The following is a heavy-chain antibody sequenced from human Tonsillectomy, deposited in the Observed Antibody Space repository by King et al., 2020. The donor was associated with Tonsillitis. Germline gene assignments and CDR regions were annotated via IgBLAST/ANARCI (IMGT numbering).Heavy chain of an antibody. Sequence: VQLVESGGGLVQPGGSPRLSCAVSGFTFSSYWMTWVRQAPGKGLEWVASIKQDGSEEYYVDSVKGRFTISRDNTKNSLFLQMNSLRAEDTAVYYCARDRPDYGGNFDGFDYWDQGTLVTVSS. CDR2: IKQDGSEE. D-gene: IGHD4-23*01. J-gene: IGHJ4*02. V-gene: IGHV3-7*03. CDR1: GFTFSSYW. CDR3: ARDRPDYGGNFDGFDY.